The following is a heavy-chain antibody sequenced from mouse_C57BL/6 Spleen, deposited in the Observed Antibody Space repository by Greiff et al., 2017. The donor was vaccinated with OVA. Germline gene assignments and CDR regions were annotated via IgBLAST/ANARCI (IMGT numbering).Heavy chain of an antibody. CDR1: GYTFTSYW. Sequence: QVQLQQPGAELVKPGASVKMSCKASGYTFTSYWITWVKQRPGQGLEWIGDIYPGSGSTNYNEKFKSKATLTVDTPSSTAYMQLSSLTSEDSAVYYCARLAGYWGQGTTLTVSS. CDR2: IYPGSGST. V-gene: IGHV1-55*01. CDR3: ARLAGY. J-gene: IGHJ2*01.